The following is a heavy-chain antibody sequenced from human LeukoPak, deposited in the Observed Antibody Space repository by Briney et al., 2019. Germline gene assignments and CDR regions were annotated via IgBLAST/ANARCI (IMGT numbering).Heavy chain of an antibody. CDR2: ISGSGGST. V-gene: IGHV3-23*01. D-gene: IGHD3-10*01. J-gene: IGHJ4*02. Sequence: PGGSLGLSCAASGFTFSSYAMSWVRQAPGKGLEWVSAISGSGGSTYYADSVKGRFTISRDNSKNTLYLQMNSLRAEDTAVYYCAKSPTMVRGVINTKYSDYWGQGTLVTVSS. CDR1: GFTFSSYA. CDR3: AKSPTMVRGVINTKYSDY.